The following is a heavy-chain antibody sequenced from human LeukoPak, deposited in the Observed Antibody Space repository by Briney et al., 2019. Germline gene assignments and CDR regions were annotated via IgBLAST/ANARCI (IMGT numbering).Heavy chain of an antibody. CDR1: GFTFRSYV. D-gene: IGHD1-26*01. J-gene: IGHJ1*01. CDR2: MSLEGSNK. CDR3: ARDATGDGELES. V-gene: IGHV3-30*04. Sequence: GRSLRLSCGASGFTFRSYVMHWVRQAPGKRRERAAVMSLEGSNKYYAVSVKGRFTISRDNSKSTLYLQMNSLRSEDTALYYCARDATGDGELESWGQGTLVTVSS.